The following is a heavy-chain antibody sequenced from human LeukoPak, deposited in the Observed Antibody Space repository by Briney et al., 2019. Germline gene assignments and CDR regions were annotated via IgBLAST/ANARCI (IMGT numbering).Heavy chain of an antibody. CDR1: GYTFLGYD. CDR2: INPNSGGT. Sequence: GASVRVSCRVLGYTFLGYDLPWGGQAPGQGLEWMGWINPNSGGTNYAQKFQGRVTMTRDTSISTAYMELSSLRSDDTAVYYCARSYSSHFFMIWGQGTLVTVSS. D-gene: IGHD6-13*01. V-gene: IGHV1-2*02. CDR3: ARSYSSHFFMI. J-gene: IGHJ4*02.